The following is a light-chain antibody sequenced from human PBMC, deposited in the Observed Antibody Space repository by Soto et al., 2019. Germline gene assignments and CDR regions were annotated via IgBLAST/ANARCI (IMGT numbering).Light chain of an antibody. CDR1: QSVSSSY. Sequence: IVLTQSPGTLSLSPGERATLSCRASQSVSSSYLAWYQQKPGQAPRLLIYRASSRATGIPYRFSGSGSGTDFTLTISRLEPEDFAVYYCQQYGSSPLTCSQATQVEIK. V-gene: IGKV3-20*01. CDR3: QQYGSSPLT. CDR2: RAS. J-gene: IGKJ1*01.